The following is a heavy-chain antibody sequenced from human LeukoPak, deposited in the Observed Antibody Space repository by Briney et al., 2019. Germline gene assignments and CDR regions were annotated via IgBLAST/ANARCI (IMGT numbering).Heavy chain of an antibody. D-gene: IGHD3-10*01. CDR3: ARDGWFGDYNWFDP. Sequence: GGSLRLSCAASEFTFSSYSMNWVRQAPGKGLEWVSYISSASNTIYYADSVKGRFTISRDNAKNSLYLQMNSLSAEDTAMYYCARDGWFGDYNWFDPWGQGTLVTVSS. CDR2: ISSASNTI. J-gene: IGHJ5*02. V-gene: IGHV3-48*01. CDR1: EFTFSSYS.